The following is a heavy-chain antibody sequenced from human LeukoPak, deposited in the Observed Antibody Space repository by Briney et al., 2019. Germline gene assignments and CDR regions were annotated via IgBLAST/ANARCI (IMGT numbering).Heavy chain of an antibody. Sequence: GGSLRLSCAASGFTFSSYEMNWVRQAPGKGLEWVSYISSSGSTIYYADSVKGRFTISRDNSKNTLYLQMNSLRAEDTAVYYCAKDPTKNRHAFDIWGQGTMVTVSS. V-gene: IGHV3-48*03. D-gene: IGHD2/OR15-2a*01. CDR2: ISSSGSTI. CDR1: GFTFSSYE. CDR3: AKDPTKNRHAFDI. J-gene: IGHJ3*02.